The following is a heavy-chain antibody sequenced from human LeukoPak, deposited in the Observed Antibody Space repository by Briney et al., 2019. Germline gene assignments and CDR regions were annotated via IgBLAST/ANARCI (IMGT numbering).Heavy chain of an antibody. D-gene: IGHD1-26*01. V-gene: IGHV3-23*01. CDR1: GFTFSSYA. CDR2: ISGSGGST. CDR3: AKDPHSGSYRDWFDP. Sequence: PGGSLRLSCAASGFTFSSYAMSWVRQAPGKGLEWVSAISGSGGSTYYADSVKGRFTVSRDNSKNTLYLQMNSLRAEDTAVYYCAKDPHSGSYRDWFDPWGQGTLVTVSS. J-gene: IGHJ5*02.